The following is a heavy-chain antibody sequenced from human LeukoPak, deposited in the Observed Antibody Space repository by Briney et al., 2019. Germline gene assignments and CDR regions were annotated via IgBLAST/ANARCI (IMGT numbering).Heavy chain of an antibody. CDR1: GYTFTSYY. D-gene: IGHD6-25*01. CDR3: ARVRAAAHLFDY. V-gene: IGHV1-46*01. J-gene: IGHJ4*02. Sequence: ASVKVSCKASGYTFTSYYMHWVPQAPGQGLEWMGIINPSGGSTSYAQKFQGRVTMTRDTSTSTVYMELSRLRPEDTAVYYCARVRAAAHLFDYWGQGTLVTVSS. CDR2: INPSGGST.